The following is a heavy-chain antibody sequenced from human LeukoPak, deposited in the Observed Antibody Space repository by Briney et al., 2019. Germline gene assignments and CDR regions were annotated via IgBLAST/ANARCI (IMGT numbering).Heavy chain of an antibody. CDR3: ARVITVRGVIFDY. CDR2: MSYSGST. V-gene: IGHV4-39*07. D-gene: IGHD3-16*01. Sequence: SETLSLTCTVSGGSISIRNYYWGWIRQPPGKGLEWIGSMSYSGSTYYNPSLKTRVTVSLDTSKNQFSLKLSSATAADTAVYYCARVITVRGVIFDYWGQGTLVTVSS. CDR1: GGSISIRNYY. J-gene: IGHJ4*02.